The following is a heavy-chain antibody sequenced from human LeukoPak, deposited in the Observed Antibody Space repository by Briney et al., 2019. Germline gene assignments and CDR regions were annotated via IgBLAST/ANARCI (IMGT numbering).Heavy chain of an antibody. Sequence: SETLSLTCTVSGGSINSGSYYWSWIRQPAGKGLEWIGRIYTSGSTNYNPSLKSRATISVDTSKNQFSLKLSSVTAADTAVYYCARAKWGSSGAFDIWGQGTMVTVSS. V-gene: IGHV4-61*02. D-gene: IGHD6-13*01. CDR2: IYTSGST. J-gene: IGHJ3*02. CDR3: ARAKWGSSGAFDI. CDR1: GGSINSGSYY.